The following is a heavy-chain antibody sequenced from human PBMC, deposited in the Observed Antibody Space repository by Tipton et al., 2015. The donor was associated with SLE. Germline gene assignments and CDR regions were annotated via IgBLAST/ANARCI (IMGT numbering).Heavy chain of an antibody. J-gene: IGHJ4*02. Sequence: GLVKPSQTLSLNCAISGERVSSNSAAWNWIRQSPSRGLEWLGRTYYRSKRYYDYAVSVKSRISINPDTSKNQFSLKLSSVTAADTAVYYCARVREVYFDYWGQGTLVTVSS. V-gene: IGHV6-1*01. CDR1: GERVSSNSAA. CDR2: TYYRSKRYY. CDR3: ARVREVYFDY.